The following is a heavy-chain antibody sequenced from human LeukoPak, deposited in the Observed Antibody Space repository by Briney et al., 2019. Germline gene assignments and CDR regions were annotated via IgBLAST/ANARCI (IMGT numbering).Heavy chain of an antibody. Sequence: GAAVKVSCKASGGTFSSYAISWVRPAPGQGLEWMGRIIPILGIANYARKFQGRATITADKSTSTAYMVLSSLRSEDTALYYCARDLGDCSGGSCYEGPALWGQGTLVTVSS. CDR1: GGTFSSYA. J-gene: IGHJ4*02. CDR2: IIPILGIA. D-gene: IGHD2-15*01. V-gene: IGHV1-69*04. CDR3: ARDLGDCSGGSCYEGPAL.